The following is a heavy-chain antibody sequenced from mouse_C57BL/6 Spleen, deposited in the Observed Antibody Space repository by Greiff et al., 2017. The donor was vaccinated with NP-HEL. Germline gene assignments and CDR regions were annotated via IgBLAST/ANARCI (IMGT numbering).Heavy chain of an antibody. CDR3: ARWDSSGYY. CDR2: IDPSDSYT. V-gene: IGHV1-69*01. J-gene: IGHJ2*01. Sequence: QVQLQQPGAELVMPGASVKLSCKASGYTFTSYWMHWVKQRPGQGLEWIGEIDPSDSYTNYNQKFKGKSTLTVDKSSSTAYMQLSSLTSEDSAVYYCARWDSSGYYWGQGTTLTVSS. D-gene: IGHD3-2*02. CDR1: GYTFTSYW.